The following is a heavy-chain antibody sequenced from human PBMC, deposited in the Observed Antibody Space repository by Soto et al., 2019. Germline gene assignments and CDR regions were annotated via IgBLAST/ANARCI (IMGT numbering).Heavy chain of an antibody. V-gene: IGHV3-30*04. CDR1: GFTFSSYV. CDR3: VSGYGSGNSYASSYYYGMDV. D-gene: IGHD3-10*01. Sequence: GGSLRLSCAASGFTFSSYVMHWVRQAPGKGLEWVALISHDGTKRDYADSVEGRFTTSRDNSKQTLSLEMNGLRAEDTALYYCVSGYGSGNSYASSYYYGMDVWGRGITVTVSS. CDR2: ISHDGTKR. J-gene: IGHJ6*02.